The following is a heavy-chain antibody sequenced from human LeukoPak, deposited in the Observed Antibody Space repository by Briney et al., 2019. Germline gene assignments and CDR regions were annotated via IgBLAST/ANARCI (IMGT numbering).Heavy chain of an antibody. CDR3: ASYDSSGFPFDY. V-gene: IGHV3-33*08. J-gene: IGHJ4*02. Sequence: PGRSLRLSCAASGFTFSSYGMHWVRQAPGKGLEWVAVIWYDGSNKYYADSVKGRFTISRDNSKNTLYLQMNSLRAEDTAVYYCASYDSSGFPFDYWGQGTLVTVSS. D-gene: IGHD3-22*01. CDR1: GFTFSSYG. CDR2: IWYDGSNK.